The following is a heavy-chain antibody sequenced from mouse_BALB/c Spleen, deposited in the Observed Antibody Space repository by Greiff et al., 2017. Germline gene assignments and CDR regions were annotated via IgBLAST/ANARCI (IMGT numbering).Heavy chain of an antibody. CDR1: GFNIKDTY. D-gene: IGHD4-1*01. CDR2: IDPANGNT. V-gene: IGHV14-3*02. J-gene: IGHJ1*01. CDR3: ARGGTGPRANWYFYF. Sequence: EVQLQQSGAELVKPGASVKLSCTASGFNIKDTYMHWVKQRPEQGLEWIGRIDPANGNTKYDPKFQGKATITADTSSNTAYLQLSSLTSEDTAVYYFARGGTGPRANWYFYFWRAGTTVTVSS.